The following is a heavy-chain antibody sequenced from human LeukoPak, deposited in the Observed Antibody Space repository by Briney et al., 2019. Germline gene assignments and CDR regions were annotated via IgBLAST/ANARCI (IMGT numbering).Heavy chain of an antibody. D-gene: IGHD6-6*01. V-gene: IGHV4-34*01. CDR3: ARGRTRLSWLDP. CDR2: INQNAGT. CDR1: GGSIRGYY. J-gene: IGHJ5*02. Sequence: SETLSLTCAVSGGSIRGYYWSWVRQSPGKGLEWIGDINQNAGTDYNPSLRSRVTMSIDSSKNQISLNVTAATAADTAIYYCARGRTRLSWLDPWGQGTLVTVSS.